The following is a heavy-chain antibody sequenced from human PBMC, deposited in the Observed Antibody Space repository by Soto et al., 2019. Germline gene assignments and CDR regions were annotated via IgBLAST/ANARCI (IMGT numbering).Heavy chain of an antibody. J-gene: IGHJ4*02. D-gene: IGHD3-16*01. Sequence: SETLSLTCTVSGGSISSYYWRWIRQPPGKGLEWIGYIYYSGSTNYNPYIESRVTISVGTTKKKISLKLSYVTAADAAVDYCARGDLIMDRGSLGYWGQGTLVTVSS. CDR3: ARGDLIMDRGSLGY. CDR1: GGSISSYY. V-gene: IGHV4-59*01. CDR2: IYYSGST.